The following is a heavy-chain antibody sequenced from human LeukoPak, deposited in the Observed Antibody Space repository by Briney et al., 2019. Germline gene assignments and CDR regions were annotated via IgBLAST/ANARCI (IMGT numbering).Heavy chain of an antibody. D-gene: IGHD6-13*01. CDR3: AKIEAAALFL. CDR1: GYTFTWYY. J-gene: IGHJ4*02. V-gene: IGHV1-46*01. Sequence: GASVKVSCKASGYTFTWYYIHWVRQAPGQGLEWMGLINPRGGSTSYAQKFQGRVTMTSDTSTSTVYMELNILKSEDTAMYYCAKIEAAALFLWGQGTPVTVSS. CDR2: INPRGGST.